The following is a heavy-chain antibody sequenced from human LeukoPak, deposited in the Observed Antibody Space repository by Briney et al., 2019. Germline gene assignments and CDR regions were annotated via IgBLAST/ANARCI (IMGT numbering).Heavy chain of an antibody. CDR2: INHSGST. Sequence: PSETLSLTCAVYGGSFSGYYWSWIRQPPGKGLEWIAEINHSGSTNYNPSLKSRVTISVDTAKNQFSLQLSSVTAADTAVYYCARGWNSSSWTIDYWGQGTLVTVSS. CDR3: ARGWNSSSWTIDY. V-gene: IGHV4-34*01. D-gene: IGHD6-13*01. J-gene: IGHJ4*02. CDR1: GGSFSGYY.